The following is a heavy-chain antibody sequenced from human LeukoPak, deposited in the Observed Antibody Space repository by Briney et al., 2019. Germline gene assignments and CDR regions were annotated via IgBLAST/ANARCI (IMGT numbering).Heavy chain of an antibody. Sequence: ASAKVSCKASGYTFTSYYMHWVRQAPGQGLEWMGIINARGGSTSYAQKFQGRVTMTRDTSTSTVYMELSSLRSEDTAVYYCARVLSVSAEFDYWGQGTLVTVSS. CDR2: INARGGST. J-gene: IGHJ4*02. V-gene: IGHV1-46*01. D-gene: IGHD2-2*01. CDR3: ARVLSVSAEFDY. CDR1: GYTFTSYY.